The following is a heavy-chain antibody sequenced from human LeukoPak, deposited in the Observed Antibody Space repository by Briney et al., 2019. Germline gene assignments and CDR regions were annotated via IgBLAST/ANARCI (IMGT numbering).Heavy chain of an antibody. V-gene: IGHV3-7*01. CDR1: GFTFSYYW. J-gene: IGHJ6*02. CDR2: IKPDGSER. CDR3: ARSGRIWYYYGMDV. D-gene: IGHD1-26*01. Sequence: PGGSLRLSCTASGFTFSYYWMSWVRQAPGRGLEWVANIKPDGSERYYVDSVKGRFTISRDNSKNTLYLQMNSLRAEDTAVYYCARSGRIWYYYGMDVWGQGTTVTVSS.